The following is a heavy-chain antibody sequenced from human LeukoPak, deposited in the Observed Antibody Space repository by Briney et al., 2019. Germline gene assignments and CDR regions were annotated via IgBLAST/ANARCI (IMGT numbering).Heavy chain of an antibody. CDR1: GYTFTGYY. Sequence: ASVMVSSTASGYTFTGYYMRWVRQATGQGKEWRGWINPNSGGTNHAQKFQGRVTMTRDTSISTAYMDLSRLRSDDTAVYYCARVLAQPRYILVVVAALRYWGQGTLVTVSS. J-gene: IGHJ4*02. V-gene: IGHV1-2*02. CDR2: INPNSGGT. CDR3: ARVLAQPRYILVVVAALRY. D-gene: IGHD2-15*01.